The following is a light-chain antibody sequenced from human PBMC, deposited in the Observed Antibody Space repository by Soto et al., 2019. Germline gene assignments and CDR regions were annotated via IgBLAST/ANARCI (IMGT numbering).Light chain of an antibody. J-gene: IGKJ1*01. Sequence: DIQMTQSPSALSASVGDRVTITCRASQSVSGWLAWYQQKPGKAPKLLIYDVSSLERGVPSRFSGSGSGTEFTLTISGLQPDDFATYYCQQYESYSWTFGPGTRVDLK. V-gene: IGKV1-5*01. CDR1: QSVSGW. CDR3: QQYESYSWT. CDR2: DVS.